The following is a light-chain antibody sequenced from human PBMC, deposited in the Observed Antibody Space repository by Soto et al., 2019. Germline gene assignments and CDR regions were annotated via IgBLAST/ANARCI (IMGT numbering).Light chain of an antibody. J-gene: IGLJ2*01. Sequence: QSVLTQPPSVSGAPGQRVTISCTGSSANIGAGFDVHWYQQFPGTAPKLLIYDNTHRPSGVPDRFSASKSGASASLAITGLRAEDEADYYCQSYDRSLRGYVLFGGGTKVTVL. CDR2: DNT. CDR3: QSYDRSLRGYVL. V-gene: IGLV1-40*01. CDR1: SANIGAGFD.